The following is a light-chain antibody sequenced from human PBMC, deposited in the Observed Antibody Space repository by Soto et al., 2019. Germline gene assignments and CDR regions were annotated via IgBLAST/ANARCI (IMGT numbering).Light chain of an antibody. Sequence: EIVLTQSPATLSLSPGERATLSCRASQNVSTNYLAWYQQKPGQAPWLLIYGAFNRAGGVPDRSSGSVSGTDFTLTISRLEPEDFAVYYCQQYGSSPRTLGQGTKVDIK. CDR3: QQYGSSPRT. J-gene: IGKJ1*01. CDR2: GAF. CDR1: QNVSTNY. V-gene: IGKV3-20*01.